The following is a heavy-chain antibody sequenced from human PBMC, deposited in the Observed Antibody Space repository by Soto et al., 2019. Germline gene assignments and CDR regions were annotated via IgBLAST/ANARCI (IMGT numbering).Heavy chain of an antibody. J-gene: IGHJ6*03. CDR2: IYYSGST. D-gene: IGHD5-18*01. Sequence: PSETLSLTCTVSGGSISSYYWSWIRQPPGKGLEWIGYIYYSGSTNYNPSLKSRVTISVDTSKNQFSLKLSSVTAADTAVYYCASSQLWFSFYYMDVWGKGTTVTVSS. CDR3: ASSQLWFSFYYMDV. CDR1: GGSISSYY. V-gene: IGHV4-59*08.